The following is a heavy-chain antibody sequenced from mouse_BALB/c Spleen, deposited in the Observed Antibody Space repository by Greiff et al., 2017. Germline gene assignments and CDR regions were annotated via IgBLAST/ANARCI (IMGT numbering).Heavy chain of an antibody. Sequence: EVKLMESGAELVKPGASVKLSCTASGFNIKDTYMHWVKQRPEQGLEWIGRIDPANGNTKYDPKFQGKATITADTSSNTAYLQLSSLTSEDTAVYYCAFRFYDFWYFDVWGAGTTVTVSS. V-gene: IGHV14-3*02. CDR2: IDPANGNT. CDR3: AFRFYDFWYFDV. J-gene: IGHJ1*01. D-gene: IGHD2-3*01. CDR1: GFNIKDTY.